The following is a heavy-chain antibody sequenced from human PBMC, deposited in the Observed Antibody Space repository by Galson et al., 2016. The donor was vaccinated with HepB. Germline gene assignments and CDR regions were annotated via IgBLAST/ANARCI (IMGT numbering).Heavy chain of an antibody. Sequence: SVKVSCKASGGAFSNTVNWVRQAPGQGLGWMGGIIPSFAIAYYAKRFQGRVTITADQSTSTAYMELSSLRSEDTAVYYCARRPGVLGSIEASAFDIWGHGTMVTVSS. CDR3: ARRPGVLGSIEASAFDI. CDR2: IIPSFAIA. CDR1: GGAFSNT. D-gene: IGHD2-8*02. V-gene: IGHV1-69*10. J-gene: IGHJ3*02.